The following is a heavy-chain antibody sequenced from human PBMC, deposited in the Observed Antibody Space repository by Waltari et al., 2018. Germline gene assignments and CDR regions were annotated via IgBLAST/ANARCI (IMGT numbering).Heavy chain of an antibody. CDR3: ARASRCGNDSCVLSSNWFDP. D-gene: IGHD2-21*02. J-gene: IGHJ5*02. V-gene: IGHV4-39*07. Sequence: QVQLRESGPALVTPSETLSLTCFVSGGSIASPNSYWVWLRQPPGTALEWIGSIYHTGSTYYKPSFRSRVSISLDKSKNQFSLQMTSVTAADTAVYYCARASRCGNDSCVLSSNWFDPWGQGTLVTVSS. CDR1: GGSIASPNSY. CDR2: IYHTGST.